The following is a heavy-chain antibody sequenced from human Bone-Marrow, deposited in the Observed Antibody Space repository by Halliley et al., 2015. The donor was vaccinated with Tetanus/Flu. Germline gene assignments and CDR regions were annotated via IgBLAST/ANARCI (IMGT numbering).Heavy chain of an antibody. D-gene: IGHD3-9*01. J-gene: IGHJ5*02. CDR3: TKVSYDILTGWSP. CDR1: GFTPSSYG. CDR2: ISGSGEIT. V-gene: IGHV3-23*01. Sequence: SLRLSCGVSGFTPSSYGMSWVRQAPGKGLEWVSVISGSGEITYYADSVKGRFTISRDNSKNMVYLQMNSLRAEDTGVYYCTKVSYDILTGWSPGGQGTLVPVSS.